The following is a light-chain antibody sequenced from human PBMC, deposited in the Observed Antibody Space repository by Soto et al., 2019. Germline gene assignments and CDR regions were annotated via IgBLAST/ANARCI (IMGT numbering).Light chain of an antibody. CDR3: QSYDSSLSGSMV. V-gene: IGLV1-40*01. Sequence: QLVLTQPPSVSGAPGQRVTISCTGSSSNIGAGYDVHWYQQLPGTGPKLLIYGNSNRPSGVPDRFSGSKSGTSASLAITGLQAEDEADYYCQSYDSSLSGSMVFGGGTKLTVL. CDR2: GNS. CDR1: SSNIGAGYD. J-gene: IGLJ2*01.